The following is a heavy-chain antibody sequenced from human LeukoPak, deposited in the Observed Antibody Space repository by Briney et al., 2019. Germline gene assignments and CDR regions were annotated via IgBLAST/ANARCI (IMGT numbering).Heavy chain of an antibody. CDR3: TRGAGWLIDY. Sequence: PSETLSLTCTVSGFSIGGGYYWAWIRQPPGKGLEWIGTIYHGGTTYYTPSLKSRVTISADTSKNQFSLKLNSLTTADTAVYYCTRGAGWLIDYRGQGILVTVSS. CDR2: IYHGGTT. D-gene: IGHD3-16*01. CDR1: GFSIGGGYY. V-gene: IGHV4-38-2*02. J-gene: IGHJ4*02.